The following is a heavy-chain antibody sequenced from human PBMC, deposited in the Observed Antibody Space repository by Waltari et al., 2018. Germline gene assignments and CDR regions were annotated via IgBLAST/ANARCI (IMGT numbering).Heavy chain of an antibody. CDR1: GLNISDNY. J-gene: IGHJ4*02. CDR3: ARDLVHYFDY. D-gene: IGHD3-16*01. Sequence: EVQLVESGGGLIQPGGSLRLSCAAPGLNISDNYMSWVRQAPGKGLEWVSVLYSAGHTYYADSVKGRFTISRDSSKNTLYLQMNSLRTEDTAVYYCARDLVHYFDYWGQGTLVTVSS. V-gene: IGHV3-53*01. CDR2: LYSAGHT.